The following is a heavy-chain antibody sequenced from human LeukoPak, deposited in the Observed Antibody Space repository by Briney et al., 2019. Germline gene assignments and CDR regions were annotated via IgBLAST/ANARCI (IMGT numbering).Heavy chain of an antibody. CDR2: ISLGDSDT. V-gene: IGHV5-51*01. Sequence: GESLKTSCKASGYNFISYWIGWVRQMPGKGLEWMGIISLGDSDTRYSPSFQGQVTISADKSISTAYLQWSSLKASDTAMYYCARRVGADFDYWGQGTLVTVSS. CDR1: GYNFISYW. D-gene: IGHD1-26*01. CDR3: ARRVGADFDY. J-gene: IGHJ4*02.